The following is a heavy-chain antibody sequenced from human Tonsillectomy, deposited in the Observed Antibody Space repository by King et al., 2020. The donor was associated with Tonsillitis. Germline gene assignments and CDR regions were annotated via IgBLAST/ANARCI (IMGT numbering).Heavy chain of an antibody. D-gene: IGHD3-22*01. CDR3: ARVALGMIVVATDYYFDY. V-gene: IGHV3-21*01. Sequence: VQLVESGGGLVKPGGALRLSCAASGFTFSSYSMSWVRQAPGKGLEWVSSITSRSNYIYYADSVKGRFTISRDNAKNSLSLQMNSLRAEDTAVYYCARVALGMIVVATDYYFDYWGQGTLVTVSS. CDR2: ITSRSNYI. CDR1: GFTFSSYS. J-gene: IGHJ4*02.